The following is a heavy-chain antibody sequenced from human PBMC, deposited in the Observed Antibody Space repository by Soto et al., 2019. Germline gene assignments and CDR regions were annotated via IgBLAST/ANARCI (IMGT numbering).Heavy chain of an antibody. CDR1: GFTFNNAW. J-gene: IGHJ4*02. Sequence: EVQLVESGGGLVKPGGSLRLSCAGSGFTFNNAWMSWVRQAPGKGLEWVGRIKKETDGGTTDYAASVKGRFSISRDDSKNTVFMQMNSLRTEDTAVYYCTTVFLWSYYFDNWGPETLVTVSS. CDR2: IKKETDGGTT. V-gene: IGHV3-15*01. D-gene: IGHD2-21*01. CDR3: TTVFLWSYYFDN.